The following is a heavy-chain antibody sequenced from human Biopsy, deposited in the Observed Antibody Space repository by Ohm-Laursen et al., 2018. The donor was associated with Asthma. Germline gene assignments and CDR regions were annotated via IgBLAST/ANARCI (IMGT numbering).Heavy chain of an antibody. CDR1: GGSISSSSYY. V-gene: IGHV4-39*01. CDR3: VSPPGY. CDR2: IYCSGST. J-gene: IGHJ4*02. Sequence: TLSLTCPVSGGSISSSSYYWGWVRRPPGKGLEFIGTIYCSGSTYYNPSLKSRVTLSIDASKNQFSLKLTSVTAADTAVYYCVSPPGYWGQGTRVTVSS.